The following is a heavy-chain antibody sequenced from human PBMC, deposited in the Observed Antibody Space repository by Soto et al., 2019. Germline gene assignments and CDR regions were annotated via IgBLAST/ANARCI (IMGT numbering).Heavy chain of an antibody. CDR1: GGTFSSYT. J-gene: IGHJ3*02. CDR2: IIPILGIA. V-gene: IGHV1-69*02. Sequence: QVQLVQSGAEVKKPGSSVKVSCKASGGTFSSYTISWVRQAPGQGLEWMGRIIPILGIANYAQKFQGRVTITADKSTSTAYMELSSLRSEDTAVYYCARYYCSGGSCYPNAFDIWGQGTMVTVSS. D-gene: IGHD2-15*01. CDR3: ARYYCSGGSCYPNAFDI.